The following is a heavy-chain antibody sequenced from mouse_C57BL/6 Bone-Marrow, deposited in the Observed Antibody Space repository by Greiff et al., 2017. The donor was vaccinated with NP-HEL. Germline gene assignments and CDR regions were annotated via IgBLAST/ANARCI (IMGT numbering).Heavy chain of an antibody. CDR1: GYTFTSYW. CDR3: ARNHYYGSSYWYFDV. V-gene: IGHV1-55*01. J-gene: IGHJ1*03. D-gene: IGHD1-1*01. Sequence: QVHVKQPGAELVKPGASVTMSCKASGYTFTSYWITWVKQRPGQGLEWIGDIYPGSGSTNYNEKFKSKATLTVDTYSSTAYMQLSSLTSEDSAVYYCARNHYYGSSYWYFDVWGTGTTVTVSS. CDR2: IYPGSGST.